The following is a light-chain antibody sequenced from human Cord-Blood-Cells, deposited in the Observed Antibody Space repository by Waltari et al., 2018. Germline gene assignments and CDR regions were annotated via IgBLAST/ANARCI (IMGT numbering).Light chain of an antibody. V-gene: IGLV2-14*01. Sequence: QSALTQPASVSGSPGQSITISCTGTSSDVGGSNYVSWYQQHPGKAPKLMIYEVSNRPSGVSNRFSGSKSGNTASLTISGLQAEDEADYYCSSYTSSSTLDFGGGTKLTVL. CDR2: EVS. CDR1: SSDVGGSNY. CDR3: SSYTSSSTLD. J-gene: IGLJ2*01.